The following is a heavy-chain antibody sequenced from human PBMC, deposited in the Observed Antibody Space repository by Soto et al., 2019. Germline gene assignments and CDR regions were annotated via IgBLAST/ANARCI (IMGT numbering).Heavy chain of an antibody. D-gene: IGHD6-6*01. CDR2: ISGGGDST. V-gene: IGHV3-23*01. J-gene: IGHJ6*02. CDR3: VKYGGAAARPTFYYGLDV. Sequence: EVQLLESGGALVQPGGSLRLSCAVSGVFFSNYHMSWVRHSPGKGLQWVAAISGGGDSTYYADSVNGRFTISRDNSEKPLWRQMNILRAGDTAVYYCVKYGGAAARPTFYYGLDVWGQGTTVTVSS. CDR1: GVFFSNYH.